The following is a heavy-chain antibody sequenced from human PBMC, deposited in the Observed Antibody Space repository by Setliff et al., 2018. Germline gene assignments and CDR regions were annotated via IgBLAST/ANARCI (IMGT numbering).Heavy chain of an antibody. CDR1: GGSLSSYF. V-gene: IGHV4-4*07. J-gene: IGHJ5*02. CDR2: IYTSGST. D-gene: IGHD3-22*01. Sequence: LSLTCTVSGGSLSSYFWSWVRQPAGKGLEWIGRIYTSGSTNYNPSLKSRVTMSIDTSKNQFSLKLTSVTAADTAVYYCARDHLVGYDSRGYFPWGQGTLVTVSS. CDR3: ARDHLVGYDSRGYFP.